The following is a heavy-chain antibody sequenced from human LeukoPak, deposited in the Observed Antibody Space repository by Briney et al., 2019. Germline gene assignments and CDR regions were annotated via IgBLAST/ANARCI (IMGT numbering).Heavy chain of an antibody. V-gene: IGHV3-74*01. CDR2: INTDGSTT. CDR3: ARALFQVPYYFDF. Sequence: GGSLRLSCEASGFNFTNYWMYWVRQAPGKGLAWVSAINTDGSTTTYADSVKGRFTISRDNARNTLYLQMNSLRAEDTAVYYCARALFQVPYYFDFWGQGTLVTVSS. D-gene: IGHD2-2*01. CDR1: GFNFTNYW. J-gene: IGHJ4*02.